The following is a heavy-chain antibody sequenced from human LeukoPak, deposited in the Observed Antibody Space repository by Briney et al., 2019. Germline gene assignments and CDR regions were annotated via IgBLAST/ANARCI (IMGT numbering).Heavy chain of an antibody. CDR2: ISGSGGST. V-gene: IGHV3-23*01. CDR1: GFTFSTYA. Sequence: PGGSLRLSCAASGFTFSTYAMSWVRQAPGKGLEWVSGISGSGGSTYYADSPKGRFTISRDNSKNTLYLQVNSLRAEDTAVYYCAKVGVTGWYFDYWGQGALVTVSS. CDR3: AKVGVTGWYFDY. D-gene: IGHD1-26*01. J-gene: IGHJ4*02.